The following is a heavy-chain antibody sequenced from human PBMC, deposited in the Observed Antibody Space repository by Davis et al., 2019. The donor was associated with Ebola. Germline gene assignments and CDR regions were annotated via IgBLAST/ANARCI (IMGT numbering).Heavy chain of an antibody. CDR1: GFTFTNYW. D-gene: IGHD3-10*01. V-gene: IGHV3-74*01. CDR3: ARVWQDFSGMDY. J-gene: IGHJ4*02. Sequence: GESLKISCAASGFTFTNYWMHWVRQTPGKGLVWVSRVNDDGTGTSYADSVKGRFTISRDNAKNSLFLQMNSLREEDTAVYFCARVWQDFSGMDYGGQGTLVSVSS. CDR2: VNDDGTGT.